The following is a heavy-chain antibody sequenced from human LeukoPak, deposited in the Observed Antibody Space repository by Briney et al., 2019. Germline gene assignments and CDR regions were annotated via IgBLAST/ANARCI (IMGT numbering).Heavy chain of an antibody. D-gene: IGHD5-12*01. CDR1: GFTVSSNY. V-gene: IGHV3-53*05. CDR3: AKDGAIVATSGWFDP. J-gene: IGHJ5*02. Sequence: GGSLRLSCAASGFTVSSNYMSWVRQAPGKGLEWVSVIYSGGSTYYADSVKGRFTISRDNSKNSLYLQMNSLRTEDTALYYCAKDGAIVATSGWFDPWGQGTLVTVSS. CDR2: IYSGGST.